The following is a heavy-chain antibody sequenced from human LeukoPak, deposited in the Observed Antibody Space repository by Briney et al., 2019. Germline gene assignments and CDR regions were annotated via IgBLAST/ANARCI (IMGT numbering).Heavy chain of an antibody. D-gene: IGHD4-17*01. V-gene: IGHV3-7*05. J-gene: IGHJ4*02. CDR1: GFTFRRYW. CDR3: ASGRYGDYF. CDR2: IKQDGSEK. Sequence: GGSLRLSCAASGFTFRRYWMSWARQASGKGLEWVAKIKQDGSEKFYVDSVKGRFAISRDNAKNSLYLQMNSLRAEDTAVYYCASGRYGDYFWGQGTLVAVSS.